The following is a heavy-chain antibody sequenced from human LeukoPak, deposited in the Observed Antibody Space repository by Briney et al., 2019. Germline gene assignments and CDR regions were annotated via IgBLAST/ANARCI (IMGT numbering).Heavy chain of an antibody. CDR2: IYTSGST. Sequence: SETLSLTCAVYGGSFSGYYWSWIRQPAGKGLEWIGRIYTSGSTNYNPSLKSRVTMSVDTSKNQFSLKLSSVTAADTAVYYCARDTPPQSIAAAVGWFDPWGQGTLVTVSS. V-gene: IGHV4-4*07. D-gene: IGHD6-13*01. J-gene: IGHJ5*02. CDR1: GGSFSGYY. CDR3: ARDTPPQSIAAAVGWFDP.